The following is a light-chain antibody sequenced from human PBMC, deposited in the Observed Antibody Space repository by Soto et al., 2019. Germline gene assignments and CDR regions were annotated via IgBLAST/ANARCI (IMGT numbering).Light chain of an antibody. CDR1: QSIGSW. CDR3: QQYNTYST. Sequence: DIQMTQSLSTLSASVGDRVTITCRASQSIGSWLAWYQQKPGKAPKLLIYDVSSLESGVPSRFSGSGSGTDFTLTISSLQPDDFATYYCQQYNTYSTFGQGTKVEIK. J-gene: IGKJ1*01. CDR2: DVS. V-gene: IGKV1-5*01.